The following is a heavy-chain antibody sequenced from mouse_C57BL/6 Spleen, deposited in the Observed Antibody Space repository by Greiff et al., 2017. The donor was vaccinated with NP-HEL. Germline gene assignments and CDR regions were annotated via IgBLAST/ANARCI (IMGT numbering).Heavy chain of an antibody. CDR1: GYTFTSYW. CDR2: IHPNSGST. V-gene: IGHV1-64*01. J-gene: IGHJ2*01. Sequence: QVQLQQPGAELVKPGASVKLSCKASGYTFTSYWMHWVKQRPGQGLEWIGMIHPNSGSTNYNEKFKSKATLTVDKSSSTAYMQLSSLTSEDSAVYYCARGGTYYGSSYGYWGQGTTLTVSS. CDR3: ARGGTYYGSSYGY. D-gene: IGHD1-1*01.